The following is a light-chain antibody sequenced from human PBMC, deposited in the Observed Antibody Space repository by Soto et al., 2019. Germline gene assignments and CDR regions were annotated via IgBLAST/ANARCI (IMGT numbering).Light chain of an antibody. CDR3: QSYDSSNHGV. V-gene: IGLV6-57*02. CDR2: EDN. CDR1: SGSIASNY. Sequence: NFMLTQPHSVSESPGKTVTISCTGSSGSIASNYVQWYQQRPGSAPTTVIYEDNQRPSGVPDRFSGSIDSSSNSDSLTISGLKTEDEADYYCQSYDSSNHGVFGGGTKLTVL. J-gene: IGLJ3*02.